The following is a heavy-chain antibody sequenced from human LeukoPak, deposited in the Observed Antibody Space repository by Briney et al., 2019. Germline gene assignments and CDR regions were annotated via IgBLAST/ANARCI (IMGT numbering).Heavy chain of an antibody. V-gene: IGHV3-15*01. Sequence: PGGSLRLSCAASGFTFSNAWMSWVRQAPGKGLEWVGRIKSKTDGGTTDYAAPVKGRFTISRDDSKRIAYLQMNSLKTEDTALYYCTRLRSGYIDFWGQGTLVTVSS. CDR2: IKSKTDGGTT. CDR1: GFTFSNAW. CDR3: TRLRSGYIDF. J-gene: IGHJ4*02. D-gene: IGHD4-17*01.